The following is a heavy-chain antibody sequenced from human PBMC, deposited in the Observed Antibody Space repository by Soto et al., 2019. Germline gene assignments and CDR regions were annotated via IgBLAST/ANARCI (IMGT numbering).Heavy chain of an antibody. CDR2: ISYDGSSQ. Sequence: QVQLVESGGGVVXPGRSXXLSCAASGFXXXXXGMHXVRQAPGKGLEWVAVISYDGSSQYYAVSVQGRFAISRDNSKNTLYLQMNSLRPEDTALYYCAKANAHIPFDSWGQGTLVTVSS. CDR3: AKANAHIPFDS. J-gene: IGHJ4*02. D-gene: IGHD2-21*01. CDR1: GFXXXXXG. V-gene: IGHV3-30*18.